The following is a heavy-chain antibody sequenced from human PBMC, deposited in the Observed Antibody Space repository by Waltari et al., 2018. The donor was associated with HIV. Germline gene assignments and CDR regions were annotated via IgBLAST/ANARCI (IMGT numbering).Heavy chain of an antibody. CDR3: ARGVHDFYYGMDV. V-gene: IGHV3-33*01. J-gene: IGHJ6*02. Sequence: QVQLVESGGGVVQPGRSLRLSCAVSGFTFSSYGMHWVRQAPGKGLEWVAVIWYDGSKKYYADSVKCRFTISRDNSKNTLYLQMNSLRDEDTAVYYCARGVHDFYYGMDVWGQGTSVTVSS. CDR2: IWYDGSKK. CDR1: GFTFSSYG.